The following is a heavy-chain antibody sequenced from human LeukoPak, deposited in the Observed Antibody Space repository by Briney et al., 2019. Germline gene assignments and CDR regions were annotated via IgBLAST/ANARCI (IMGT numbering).Heavy chain of an antibody. Sequence: ASVKVSCKASGYTFTGYYMHWVRQAPGQGLEWMRWINPNSGGTNYAQKFQGRVTMTRDTSISTAYMELSRLRSDDTAVYYCARAGVWDYSDSSGYHNGAFDIWGQGTMVTVSS. J-gene: IGHJ3*02. CDR2: INPNSGGT. CDR3: ARAGVWDYSDSSGYHNGAFDI. V-gene: IGHV1-2*02. D-gene: IGHD3-22*01. CDR1: GYTFTGYY.